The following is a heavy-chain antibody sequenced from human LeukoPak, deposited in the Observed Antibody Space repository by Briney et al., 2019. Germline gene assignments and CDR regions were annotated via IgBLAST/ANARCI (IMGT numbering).Heavy chain of an antibody. CDR3: ARAKLEHLGPHYYGMDV. Sequence: ASVKVSCKASGYTFTSYAMHWVRQAPGQRLEWMGWINAGNGNTKYSQKFQGRVTITRDTSASTAYMELSSLRSEDTAVYYCARAKLEHLGPHYYGMDVWGQGTTVTVSS. CDR1: GYTFTSYA. CDR2: INAGNGNT. V-gene: IGHV1-3*01. D-gene: IGHD1/OR15-1a*01. J-gene: IGHJ6*02.